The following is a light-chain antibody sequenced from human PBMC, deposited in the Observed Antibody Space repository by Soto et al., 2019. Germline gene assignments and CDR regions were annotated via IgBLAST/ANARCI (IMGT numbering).Light chain of an antibody. Sequence: DIQLTQSQSFLSASVGDRVTIPWRASQGISSYLAWFQQKPGKAPKLLIYAASTLQSGVPSRFSGSGSGTEFTLTISSLQPEDFATYFCLHLNSYPISFGQGTRLEIK. CDR2: AAS. V-gene: IGKV1-9*01. J-gene: IGKJ5*01. CDR3: LHLNSYPIS. CDR1: QGISSY.